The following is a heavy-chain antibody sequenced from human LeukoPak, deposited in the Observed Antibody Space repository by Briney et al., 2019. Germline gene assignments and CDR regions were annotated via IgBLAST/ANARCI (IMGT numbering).Heavy chain of an antibody. CDR3: AEDQKLQPFHY. Sequence: GGSLRLSCAASEFTFSSYAMNWVRQAPGKGLEWVSAISGSGGSTYYADSVKGRFTISRDNSKNTLYLQVNSLRPEDMSVYYCAEDQKLQPFHYWGQGTLVTVSS. V-gene: IGHV3-23*01. J-gene: IGHJ4*02. CDR1: EFTFSSYA. CDR2: ISGSGGST.